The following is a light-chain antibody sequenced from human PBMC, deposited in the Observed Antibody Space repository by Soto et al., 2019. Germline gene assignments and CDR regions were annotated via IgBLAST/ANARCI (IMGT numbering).Light chain of an antibody. CDR3: EQYGSSPET. J-gene: IGKJ1*01. Sequence: EIVLTQSPGTLSLSPGERATLSCRASQSVSSSYLAWYQQKPGQALRLLIYGASSSATGIPDKFSGSGSGTDFTFTISRPQAEDIAVYYCEQYGSSPETFGQGTKVEIK. V-gene: IGKV3-20*01. CDR2: GAS. CDR1: QSVSSSY.